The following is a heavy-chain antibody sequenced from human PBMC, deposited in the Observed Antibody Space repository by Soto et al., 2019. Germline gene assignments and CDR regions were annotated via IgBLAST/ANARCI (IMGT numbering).Heavy chain of an antibody. J-gene: IGHJ3*02. CDR2: INPSGGST. CDR1: GYTFTSYY. V-gene: IGHV1-46*01. Sequence: ASVKVSCKASGYTFTSYYMHWVRQAPGQGLEWMGIINPSGGSTSYAQKFQGRVTMTRDTSTSTVYMELSSLRSEDTAVYYCARTCSSGYYNPDWAFDIWGQGTMVTVSS. D-gene: IGHD6-19*01. CDR3: ARTCSSGYYNPDWAFDI.